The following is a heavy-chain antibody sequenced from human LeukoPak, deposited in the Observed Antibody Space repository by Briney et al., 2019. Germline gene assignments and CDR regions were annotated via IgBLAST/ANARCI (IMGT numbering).Heavy chain of an antibody. Sequence: SETLSLTCAVYGGSFSGYYWSWIRQPPGKGLEWIGEINHSGSTNYYPSLKSRVTISVDTSKNQFSLKLSSVTAADTAVYYCARGKSGNFDYWGQGTLVTVSS. V-gene: IGHV4-34*01. CDR3: ARGKSGNFDY. CDR1: GGSFSGYY. CDR2: INHSGST. J-gene: IGHJ4*02.